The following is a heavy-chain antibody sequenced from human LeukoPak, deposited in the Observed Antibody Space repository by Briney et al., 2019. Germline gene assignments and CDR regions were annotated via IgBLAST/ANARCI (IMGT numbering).Heavy chain of an antibody. CDR2: VSVYNGNT. Sequence: ASVKVSCKVSGHPFYKYGINWVRQAPGQGLEWLGWVSVYNGNTNNVQTLQGRLTMTTDVSTSTAYMELRSLRSDDTAVYCCAGNYEGQGVVAAHWGQGTLVTVSS. D-gene: IGHD3-16*01. CDR1: GHPFYKYG. CDR3: AGNYEGQGVVAAH. V-gene: IGHV1-18*01. J-gene: IGHJ4*02.